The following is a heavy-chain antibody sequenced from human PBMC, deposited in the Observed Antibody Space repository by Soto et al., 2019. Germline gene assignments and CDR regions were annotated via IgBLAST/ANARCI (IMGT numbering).Heavy chain of an antibody. V-gene: IGHV3-64D*08. D-gene: IGHD5-18*01. CDR2: ISSNGGST. CDR1: GFTFSSYA. J-gene: IGHJ5*02. Sequence: SLRLSCSASGFTFSSYAMHWVRQAPGKGLEYVSAISSNGGSTYYADSVKGRFTISRDNSKNTLYLQMSSLRAEDTAVYYCVKGGYSFFSLPQGNWFDPWGQGTLVTVSS. CDR3: VKGGYSFFSLPQGNWFDP.